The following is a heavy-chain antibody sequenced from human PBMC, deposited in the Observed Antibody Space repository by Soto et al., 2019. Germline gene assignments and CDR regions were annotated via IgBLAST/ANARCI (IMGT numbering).Heavy chain of an antibody. D-gene: IGHD3-22*01. V-gene: IGHV1-8*01. J-gene: IGHJ3*02. CDR3: ARANYYDSSGYYYGTFWGFPTGAFAI. CDR2: MNPNSGNT. CDR1: GYTFTSYD. Sequence: ASVKVSCKASGYTFTSYDINWVRQATGQGLEWMGWMNPNSGNTCYAQKFQGRVTMTRNTSISTAYMELSSLRSEDTAVYYCARANYYDSSGYYYGTFWGFPTGAFAIWGPGTLVPVSS.